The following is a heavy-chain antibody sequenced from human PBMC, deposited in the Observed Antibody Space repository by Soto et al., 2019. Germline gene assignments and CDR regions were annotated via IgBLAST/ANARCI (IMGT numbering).Heavy chain of an antibody. CDR1: GGSISSYY. D-gene: IGHD6-6*01. CDR2: IYYSGST. CDR3: ARGVEYSSSRKPYYYYYMDV. V-gene: IGHV4-59*12. Sequence: SETLSLTCTVSGGSISSYYWSWIRQPPGKGLEWIGYIYYSGSTDYNPSLKSRVTISVDTSKNQFSLKLSSVTAADTAVYYCARGVEYSSSRKPYYYYYMDVWGKGTTVTVSS. J-gene: IGHJ6*03.